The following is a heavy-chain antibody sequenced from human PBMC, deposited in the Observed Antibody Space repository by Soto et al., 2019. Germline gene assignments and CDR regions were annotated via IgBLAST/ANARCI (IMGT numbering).Heavy chain of an antibody. CDR2: INHSGST. Sequence: ETLSLTCAVYVGSFSGYYWSWILQPPGKGLEWIGEINHSGSTNYNPSLKSRVTISVDTSKNQFSLKLSSVTAADTAVYYCASRVYGDTTYYFDYWGQGTLVTVSS. D-gene: IGHD4-17*01. V-gene: IGHV4-34*01. CDR3: ASRVYGDTTYYFDY. J-gene: IGHJ4*02. CDR1: VGSFSGYY.